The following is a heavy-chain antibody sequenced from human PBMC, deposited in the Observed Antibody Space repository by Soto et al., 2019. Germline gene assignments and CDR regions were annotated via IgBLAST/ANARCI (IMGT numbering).Heavy chain of an antibody. J-gene: IGHJ6*03. CDR2: INHSGST. D-gene: IGHD2-2*01. V-gene: IGHV4-34*01. CDR1: GGSFSGYY. Sequence: PSETLSLTCAVYGGSFSGYYWSWIRQPPGKGLEWIGEINHSGSTNYNPSLKSRVTISVDTSKNQFSLKLSSVTAADTAVYYCARAVVEVPLRYYYYMDVWGKGTTVTVSS. CDR3: ARAVVEVPLRYYYYMDV.